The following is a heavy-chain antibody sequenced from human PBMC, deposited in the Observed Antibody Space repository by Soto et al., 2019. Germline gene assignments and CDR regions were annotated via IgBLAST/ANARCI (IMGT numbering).Heavy chain of an antibody. D-gene: IGHD6-19*01. CDR3: ARIHARMSSSGWYYWFAP. CDR1: GFSLSNGRMG. Sequence: QVTLKESGPVLVKPTETLTLTCTVSGFSLSNGRMGVSWIRQPPGKALEWLAHIFSNDEKSYSTSLKRRLTISKAHSKSQVVLTMTKMDPVDTATYSCARIHARMSSSGWYYWFAPWGQGTLVTVSS. J-gene: IGHJ5*02. CDR2: IFSNDEK. V-gene: IGHV2-26*01.